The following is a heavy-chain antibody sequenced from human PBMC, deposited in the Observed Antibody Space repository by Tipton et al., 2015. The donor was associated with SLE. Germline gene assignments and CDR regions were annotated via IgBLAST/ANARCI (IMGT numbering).Heavy chain of an antibody. CDR1: GGSFSGYY. D-gene: IGHD5-12*01. V-gene: IGHV4-34*01. CDR3: ARDTRGLATIWGAFDI. Sequence: LRLSCAVYGGSFSGYYWSWIRQPPGKGLEWIGEINHSGSTNCNPSLKSRVTISVDTSKNQFSLKLSSVTAADTAVYYCARDTRGLATIWGAFDIWGQGTMVTVSS. CDR2: INHSGST. J-gene: IGHJ3*02.